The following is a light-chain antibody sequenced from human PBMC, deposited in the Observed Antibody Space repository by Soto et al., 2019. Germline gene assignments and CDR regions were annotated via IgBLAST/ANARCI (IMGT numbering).Light chain of an antibody. V-gene: IGKV1-39*01. CDR2: AAS. CDR3: QQSYSPPPVT. J-gene: IGKJ5*01. Sequence: DIQMTQSPSSLSASVGDRVTITCRASQSISRFLTWSQHKPWKAPKLLIYAASSLQSGVPSRFSGSGSGTDFTLTISSLQPEDFATYYCQQSYSPPPVTFVQGTRLEIK. CDR1: QSISRF.